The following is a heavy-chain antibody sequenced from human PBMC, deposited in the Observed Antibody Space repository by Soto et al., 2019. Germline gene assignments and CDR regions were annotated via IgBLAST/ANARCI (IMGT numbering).Heavy chain of an antibody. CDR1: GGSISSSSYY. CDR2: IYYSGST. V-gene: IGHV4-39*07. Sequence: SETLSLTCTVSGGSISSSSYYWGWIRQPPGKGLEWIGSIYYSGSTYYNPSLKSRVTISVDTSKNQFSLKLSSVTAADTAVYYCARLAVVTAIAFIDYWGQGTLVTVSS. CDR3: ARLAVVTAIAFIDY. D-gene: IGHD2-21*02. J-gene: IGHJ4*02.